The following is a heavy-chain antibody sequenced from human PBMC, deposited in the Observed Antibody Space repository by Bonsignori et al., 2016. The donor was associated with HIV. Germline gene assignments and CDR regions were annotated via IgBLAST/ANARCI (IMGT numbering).Heavy chain of an antibody. CDR3: ARAQGYCSSTSCYTFDY. Sequence: WVRQAPGQGLEWMGWINPNSGGTNCAQKFQGRVTMTRDTSISTAYMELSRLRSDDTAVYYCARAQGYCSSTSCYTFDYWGQGTLVTVSS. D-gene: IGHD2-2*01. CDR2: INPNSGGT. V-gene: IGHV1-2*02. J-gene: IGHJ4*02.